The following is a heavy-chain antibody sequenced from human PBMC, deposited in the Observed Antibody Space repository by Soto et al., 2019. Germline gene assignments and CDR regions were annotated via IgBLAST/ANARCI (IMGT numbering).Heavy chain of an antibody. CDR3: ARVQGGGGAMVHNY. CDR1: GGSISSGDYY. CDR2: IYYSGST. Sequence: SETLSLTCTVSGGSISSGDYYWSWIRRPPGKGLEWIGYIYYSGSTYYNPSLKSRVTISVDTSKNQFSLKLSSVTAADTAVYYCARVQGGGGAMVHNYWGQGTLVTVSS. D-gene: IGHD5-18*01. J-gene: IGHJ4*02. V-gene: IGHV4-30-4*01.